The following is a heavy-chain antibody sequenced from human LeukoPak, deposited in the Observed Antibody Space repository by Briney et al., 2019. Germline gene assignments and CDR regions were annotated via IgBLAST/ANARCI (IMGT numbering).Heavy chain of an antibody. V-gene: IGHV4-34*01. D-gene: IGHD3-10*01. J-gene: IGHJ4*02. Sequence: SETLSLTCAVYGGSFSGYYWSWIRQPPGKGLEWIGEINHSGSTNYNPSLKSRVTISVDTSKNQFSLKLSSVTAADTAVYYCARGKIGYYYGSGSQHLFDYRGQGTLVTVSS. CDR2: INHSGST. CDR1: GGSFSGYY. CDR3: ARGKIGYYYGSGSQHLFDY.